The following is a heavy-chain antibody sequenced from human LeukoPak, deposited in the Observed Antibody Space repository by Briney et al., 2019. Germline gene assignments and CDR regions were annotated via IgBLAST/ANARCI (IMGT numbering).Heavy chain of an antibody. CDR1: GYSFTSYL. Sequence: PGESLKISCKGSGYSFTSYLIGWVRQMPGKGLEWMGIIYPGDSDTTYSPSFQGQVTISADTSISTAYLQWSSLKASDTAMYYCARGPWFGKFFPDYFDYWGQGTLVTVSS. V-gene: IGHV5-51*01. J-gene: IGHJ4*02. D-gene: IGHD3-10*01. CDR3: ARGPWFGKFFPDYFDY. CDR2: IYPGDSDT.